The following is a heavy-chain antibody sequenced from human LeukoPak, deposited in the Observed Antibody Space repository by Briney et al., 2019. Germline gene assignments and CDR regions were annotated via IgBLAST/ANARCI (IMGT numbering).Heavy chain of an antibody. Sequence: GGSLTLSCAASGCTFSNYGMHWVRQAPGKGLERVAFIRYDGNNEYYADSGKGRRTVARDSSKNTLYLQMHSLRAQDTGVFYCAKINVATAAEIYWGEGTLVTVSS. CDR1: GCTFSNYG. J-gene: IGHJ4*02. CDR3: AKINVATAAEIY. CDR2: IRYDGNNE. V-gene: IGHV3-30*02. D-gene: IGHD6-13*01.